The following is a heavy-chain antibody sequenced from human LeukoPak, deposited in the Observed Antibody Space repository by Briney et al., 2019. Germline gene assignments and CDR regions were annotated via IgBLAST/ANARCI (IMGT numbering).Heavy chain of an antibody. J-gene: IGHJ5*02. V-gene: IGHV4-4*02. CDR1: GGSISSSNW. CDR3: ARNVLRYFDWLSLPNWFDP. Sequence: PSETLSLTCAVSGGSISSSNWWSWVRQPPGKGLEWIGEIYHSGSTNYNPSLKSRVTISVDKSKNQFSLRLSSVTAADTAVYYCARNVLRYFDWLSLPNWFDPWGQGTLVTVSS. CDR2: IYHSGST. D-gene: IGHD3-9*01.